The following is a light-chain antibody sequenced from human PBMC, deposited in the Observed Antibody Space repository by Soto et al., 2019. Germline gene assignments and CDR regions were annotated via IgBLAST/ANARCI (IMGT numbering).Light chain of an antibody. CDR3: QQYGSWGT. CDR1: QSVSSSY. J-gene: IGKJ1*01. V-gene: IGKV3-20*01. CDR2: GAS. Sequence: EIVLTQSPGTLSLSPGERATLSCRASQSVSSSYLAWYQQKPGQAPRLLIYGASSRATGIPDRFSGSGSGTDFTLTISRLEPEDFAVYDCQQYGSWGTFGQGTKVDIK.